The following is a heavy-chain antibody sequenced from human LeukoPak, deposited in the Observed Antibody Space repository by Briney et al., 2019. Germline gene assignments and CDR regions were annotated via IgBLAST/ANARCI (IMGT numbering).Heavy chain of an antibody. Sequence: GGSLRLSCAASGFTFSSYAMSWVRQAPGKRLEWVSAISGSGGSTYYADSVKGRFTISRDNSKNTLYLQMNSLRAEDTAVYYCAKGPSPLYYGGNPSGGQGTLVTVSS. CDR1: GFTFSSYA. D-gene: IGHD4-23*01. CDR2: ISGSGGST. V-gene: IGHV3-23*01. CDR3: AKGPSPLYYGGNPS. J-gene: IGHJ4*02.